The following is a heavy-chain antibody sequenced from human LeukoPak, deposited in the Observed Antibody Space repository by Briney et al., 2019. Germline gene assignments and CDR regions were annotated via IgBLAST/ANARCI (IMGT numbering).Heavy chain of an antibody. J-gene: IGHJ6*02. V-gene: IGHV4-4*07. D-gene: IGHD5-12*01. CDR3: ARVGYSGYDSYYGMDV. CDR1: GGSISSYY. CDR2: IYTSGST. Sequence: SETLSLTCTVSGGSISSYYWSWIRQPAGKGLEWIGRIYTSGSTSYNPSLKSRVTMSVDTSKNQFSLKLSSVTAADTAVYYCARVGYSGYDSYYGMDVWGQGTTVTVSS.